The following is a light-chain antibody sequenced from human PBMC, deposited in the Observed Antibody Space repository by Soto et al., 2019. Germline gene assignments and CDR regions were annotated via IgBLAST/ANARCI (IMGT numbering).Light chain of an antibody. J-gene: IGLJ1*01. CDR3: NSFTSATATPYV. V-gene: IGLV2-14*01. Sequence: QSALTQPASVSGSPGQSITISCTGTSSDVGAYDYVSWYQQHPGEAPKLIIYDVTNRPSGVSDRFSGSKSGNTASLTVSGLQTEDEGDYYCNSFTSATATPYVFGTGTKLTVL. CDR1: SSDVGAYDY. CDR2: DVT.